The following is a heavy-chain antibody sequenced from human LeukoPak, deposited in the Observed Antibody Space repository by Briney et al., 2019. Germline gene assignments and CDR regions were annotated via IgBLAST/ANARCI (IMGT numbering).Heavy chain of an antibody. CDR2: ISAYNGNT. D-gene: IGHD2-15*01. J-gene: IGHJ4*02. CDR3: AGASYCSGGSCYSDY. CDR1: GYTFTSYS. V-gene: IGHV1-18*01. Sequence: GASVKVSCKASGYTFTSYSISWVRQAPGQGLEWMGWISAYNGNTIYAQKVKGRVTMTTDTSTSTAYMELRSLKSDDTAVYCCAGASYCSGGSCYSDYWGQGTLVTVSS.